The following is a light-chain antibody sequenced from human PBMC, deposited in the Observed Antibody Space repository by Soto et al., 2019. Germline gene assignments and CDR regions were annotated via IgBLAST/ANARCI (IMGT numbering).Light chain of an antibody. Sequence: DIQMTQSPSSLSASVGDRVTITCRASQDMSVYLAWYQQKPGKVPKLLIYRASTLQSGVPSRFSGSGSGTDFTLTISSLQPEDVATYYCQKFNTAPLTFGKGTRLEIK. CDR2: RAS. V-gene: IGKV1-27*01. J-gene: IGKJ5*01. CDR3: QKFNTAPLT. CDR1: QDMSVY.